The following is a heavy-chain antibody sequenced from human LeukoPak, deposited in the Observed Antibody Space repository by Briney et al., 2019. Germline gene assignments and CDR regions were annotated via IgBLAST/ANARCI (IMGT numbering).Heavy chain of an antibody. V-gene: IGHV3-30*18. CDR2: ISYDGSNK. CDR3: AKGDDYVDYASDY. Sequence: GGSLRLSCAASGFTFRSYGMHWVRQAPGKGLEWVAVISYDGSNKYYADSVKGRFTISRDNSKNTLYLQMNSLRAEDTAVYYCAKGDDYVDYASDYWGQGTLVTVSS. CDR1: GFTFRSYG. J-gene: IGHJ4*02. D-gene: IGHD3-16*01.